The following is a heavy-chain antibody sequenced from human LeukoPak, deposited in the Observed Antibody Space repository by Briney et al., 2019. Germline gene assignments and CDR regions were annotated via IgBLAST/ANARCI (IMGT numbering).Heavy chain of an antibody. CDR3: AKGQSYYGSGSYYPDY. J-gene: IGHJ4*02. D-gene: IGHD3-10*01. CDR1: GFTFISYA. Sequence: PGGSLRLSCAASGFTFISYAMSWVRQAPGKGLEWVSAISGSGGSTYYADSVKGRFTISRDNSKNTLYLQMNSLRAEDTAVYYCAKGQSYYGSGSYYPDYWGQGTLVTVSS. V-gene: IGHV3-23*01. CDR2: ISGSGGST.